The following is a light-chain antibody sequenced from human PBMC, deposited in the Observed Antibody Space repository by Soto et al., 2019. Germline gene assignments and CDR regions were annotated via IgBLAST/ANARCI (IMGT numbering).Light chain of an antibody. CDR3: CSPADSNNV. Sequence: QSALSQPPSASGSPGQSVTMSCTGTSSDFGGYNYVSWYQQYPGKAPKLMIYEVSKRPSGVPDRFSGSKSGNTASLTVPGLQAEDEAAYYCCSPADSNNVFGTGTKVTLL. J-gene: IGLJ1*01. CDR2: EVS. CDR1: SSDFGGYNY. V-gene: IGLV2-8*01.